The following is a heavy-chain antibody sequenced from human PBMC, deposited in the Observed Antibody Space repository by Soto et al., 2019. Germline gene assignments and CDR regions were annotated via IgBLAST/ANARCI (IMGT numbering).Heavy chain of an antibody. CDR1: GITFSSYA. D-gene: IGHD4-17*01. CDR2: ICGSGSSK. Sequence: PGGSLRLSCAAPGITFSSYAMSWVRQAPGKGLEWVAGICGSGSSKYYADSVKGRFTISRDNSKNTLYLQMNSLRAEDTAVYYCAKDTYGDYRFYYYYGMDVWGQGTTVTVSS. J-gene: IGHJ6*02. V-gene: IGHV3-23*01. CDR3: AKDTYGDYRFYYYYGMDV.